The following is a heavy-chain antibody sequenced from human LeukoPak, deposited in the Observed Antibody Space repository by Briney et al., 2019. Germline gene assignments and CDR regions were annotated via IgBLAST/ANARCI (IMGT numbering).Heavy chain of an antibody. Sequence: SETLSLTCAVYGGSFSGYYWSWIRQPPGKGLEWIGEINHSGSTNYNPSLKSRVTISVDTSKNQFSPKLSSVTAADTAVYYCARGRGRLAARGMDVWGKGTTVTVSS. V-gene: IGHV4-34*01. J-gene: IGHJ6*04. D-gene: IGHD6-6*01. CDR1: GGSFSGYY. CDR3: ARGRGRLAARGMDV. CDR2: INHSGST.